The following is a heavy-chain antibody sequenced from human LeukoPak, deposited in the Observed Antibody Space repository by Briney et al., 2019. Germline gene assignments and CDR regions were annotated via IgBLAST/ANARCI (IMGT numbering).Heavy chain of an antibody. D-gene: IGHD5-18*01. CDR3: ARAVRGSYGEYNWFDP. Sequence: GGSLRLSCAASGFTFSSYDIHWVRQATGKGLEWVSGIGTAGEIYYPGSVKGRFTISRENAKNSLYLQMNSLRAGDTAVYYCARAVRGSYGEYNWFDPWGQGTLVTVSS. V-gene: IGHV3-13*01. J-gene: IGHJ5*02. CDR2: IGTAGEI. CDR1: GFTFSSYD.